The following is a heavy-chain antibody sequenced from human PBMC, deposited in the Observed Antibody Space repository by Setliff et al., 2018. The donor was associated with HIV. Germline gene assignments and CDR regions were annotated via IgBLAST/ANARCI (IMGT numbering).Heavy chain of an antibody. D-gene: IGHD2-15*01. CDR1: GFTFSSYW. V-gene: IGHV3-7*03. Sequence: GGSLRLSCAASGFTFSSYWMSWVRQAPGKGLEWVANINQDGSEEYYVDSGKGRVTISRDNAKNSLYMQMNSLRAEDTAVYYCARRYGGGSYFDYWGQGTLVTVSS. CDR3: ARRYGGGSYFDY. J-gene: IGHJ4*02. CDR2: INQDGSEE.